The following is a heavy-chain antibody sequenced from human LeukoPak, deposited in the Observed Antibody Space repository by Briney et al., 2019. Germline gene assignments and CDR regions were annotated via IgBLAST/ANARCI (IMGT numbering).Heavy chain of an antibody. Sequence: SETLSLTCTISGGSISSYYWSWIRQPPGKGLEWIGYIYYSGSTNYNPFLKSRVTISVDTSKNQFSLKLSSVTAADTAVYYCARESRKGVDYWGQGTLVTVSS. CDR1: GGSISSYY. CDR3: ARESRKGVDY. J-gene: IGHJ4*02. D-gene: IGHD1-14*01. CDR2: IYYSGST. V-gene: IGHV4-59*01.